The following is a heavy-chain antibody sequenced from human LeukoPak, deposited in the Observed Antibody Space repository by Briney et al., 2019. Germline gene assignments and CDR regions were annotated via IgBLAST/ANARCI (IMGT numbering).Heavy chain of an antibody. CDR2: TAYDGKVQ. J-gene: IGHJ4*02. D-gene: IGHD3-3*01. CDR3: ARGGLRFLEWLLYDY. Sequence: GGSLRPSCAASGFTFSSFGMQWVRQAPGKGLEWVAVTAYDGKVQYYADSVKGRFTISRDNSKNTLYLQMSSLRPEDTAVYYCARGGLRFLEWLLYDYWGQGTLVTVSS. V-gene: IGHV3-30*03. CDR1: GFTFSSFG.